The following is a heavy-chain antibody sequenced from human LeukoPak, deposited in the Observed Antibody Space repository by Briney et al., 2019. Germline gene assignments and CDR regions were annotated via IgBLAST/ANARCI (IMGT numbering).Heavy chain of an antibody. CDR2: IYTSGST. Sequence: PSQTLSLTCTVSGGSISSGSYYWSWIRQPAGKGLEWIGRIYTSGSTNYNPSPKSRVTISVDTSKNQFSLKLSSVTAADTAVYYCARDLTRGYFDYWGQGTLVTVSS. CDR1: GGSISSGSYY. V-gene: IGHV4-61*02. CDR3: ARDLTRGYFDY. D-gene: IGHD1/OR15-1a*01. J-gene: IGHJ4*02.